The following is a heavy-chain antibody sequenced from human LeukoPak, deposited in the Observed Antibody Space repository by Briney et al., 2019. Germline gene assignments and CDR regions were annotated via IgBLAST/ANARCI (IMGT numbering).Heavy chain of an antibody. CDR3: AKRGVVTRVILVGFHKEAYYFDS. Sequence: GGSLRLSCVVAGITLSNYGMSWVRQAPGKGLEWVAGISGSGGSTNYADSVKGRFTISRDNPKNTLYLQMNSLRAEDTAVYFCAKRGVVTRVILVGFHKEAYYFDSWGQGALVTVSS. CDR2: ISGSGGST. J-gene: IGHJ4*02. D-gene: IGHD3-22*01. V-gene: IGHV3-23*01. CDR1: GITLSNYG.